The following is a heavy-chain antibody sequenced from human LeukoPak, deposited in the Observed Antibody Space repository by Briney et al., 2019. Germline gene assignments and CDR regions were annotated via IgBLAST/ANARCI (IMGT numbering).Heavy chain of an antibody. V-gene: IGHV1-2*02. J-gene: IGHJ4*02. CDR2: INPNSGGT. CDR3: ARDWRPTYYDFWSGPEAFNY. Sequence: ASVKVSCKASGYTFTGYYMHWVRQAPGQGLEWMGWINPNSGGTNYAQKFQGRVTMTRDTSISTAYMELSRLRSDDTAVYYCARDWRPTYYDFWSGPEAFNYWGQGTLVTVSS. D-gene: IGHD3-3*01. CDR1: GYTFTGYY.